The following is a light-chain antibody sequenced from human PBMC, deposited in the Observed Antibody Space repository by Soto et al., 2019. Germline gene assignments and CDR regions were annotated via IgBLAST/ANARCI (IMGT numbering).Light chain of an antibody. CDR2: RAS. J-gene: IGKJ1*01. Sequence: DIQITQTPSTLSASIGATVTISCRASQSMSDWLAWYQQKPGKATRLLIYRASTCQRGVPSRFRGSGSGREFALTMSDRESDDFASYFCQQYHIYSWTFGQGTTVGIK. CDR1: QSMSDW. CDR3: QQYHIYSWT. V-gene: IGKV1-5*03.